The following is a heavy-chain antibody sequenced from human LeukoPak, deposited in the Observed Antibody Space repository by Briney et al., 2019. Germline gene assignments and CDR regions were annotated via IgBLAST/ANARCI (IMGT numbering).Heavy chain of an antibody. Sequence: WASVKVSCTASGYTFTSYYMHWVRQAPGQGLEWMGIINPSGGSTSYAQKFQGRVTMTRDTSTSTVYMELSSLRSEDTAVYYCARFGLEGYFDYWGQGTLVTVSS. V-gene: IGHV1-46*01. CDR1: GYTFTSYY. CDR3: ARFGLEGYFDY. J-gene: IGHJ4*02. CDR2: INPSGGST. D-gene: IGHD1-1*01.